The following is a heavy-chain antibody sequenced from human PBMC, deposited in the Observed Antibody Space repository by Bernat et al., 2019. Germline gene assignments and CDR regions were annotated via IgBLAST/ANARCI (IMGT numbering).Heavy chain of an antibody. CDR2: INSDGSST. CDR3: AREVPAAIVDAFDI. V-gene: IGHV3-74*01. D-gene: IGHD2-2*02. CDR1: GFTFSSYW. J-gene: IGHJ3*02. Sequence: EVQLVESGGGLVQPGGSLRLSCAASGFTFSSYWMHWVRQAPGKGLVWVSRINSDGSSTSYADSVKGRFTISRDNAKNKLYLQMNSLRAEDTAVYDCAREVPAAIVDAFDIWGQGTMVTVSS.